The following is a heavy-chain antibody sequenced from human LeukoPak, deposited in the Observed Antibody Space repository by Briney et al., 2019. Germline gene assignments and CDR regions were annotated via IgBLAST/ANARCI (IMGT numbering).Heavy chain of an antibody. Sequence: PGGSLRLSCAASGFTLSNSWMSWVRQAPGKGLEWVANIKQEGTEKNYVDSVKGRFTISRYNARNSLYLQMNSLRAEDTAVYYCARDGGGPLDWGQGTLVTVSS. J-gene: IGHJ4*02. V-gene: IGHV3-7*01. CDR2: IKQEGTEK. D-gene: IGHD3-10*01. CDR3: ARDGGGPLD. CDR1: GFTLSNSW.